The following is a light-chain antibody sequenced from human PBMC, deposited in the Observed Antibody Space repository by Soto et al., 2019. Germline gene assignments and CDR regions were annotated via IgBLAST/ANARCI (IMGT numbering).Light chain of an antibody. CDR1: QGISDF. V-gene: IGKV1-27*01. CDR3: KQYHRSSIT. Sequence: DIQMTQSPSSLSASIGDRATITCRASQGISDFVAWYHQKPGKVPKLLSYAASTLKSGVPSRFSGSGSGTDFTLTISSLQPDDFETYYCKQYHRSSITFGQGTRVEIK. J-gene: IGKJ5*01. CDR2: AAS.